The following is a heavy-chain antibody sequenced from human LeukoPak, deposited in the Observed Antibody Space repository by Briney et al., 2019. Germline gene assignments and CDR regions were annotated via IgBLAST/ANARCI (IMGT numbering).Heavy chain of an antibody. V-gene: IGHV3-30-3*01. D-gene: IGHD3-3*01. CDR2: ISYDGSNK. J-gene: IGHJ3*02. CDR1: GVTFSSYA. CDR3: ARVAFGAFDI. Sequence: GWSLGRACAASGVTFSSYAMHGVRQATGKGLEWVAVISYDGSNKYYADSVKGRFTISRDNSKNTLHLQMNSLRAEDTAVYYCARVAFGAFDIWGQGTMVTVSS.